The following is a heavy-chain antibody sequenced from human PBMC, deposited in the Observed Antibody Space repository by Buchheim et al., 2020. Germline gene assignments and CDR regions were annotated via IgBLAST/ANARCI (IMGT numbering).Heavy chain of an antibody. Sequence: QVQLVESGGGVVQPGRSLRLSCAASGFTFSSYAMHWVRQAPGKGLEWVAVISYDGSNKYYADYVKGRFTISRDNSKTTLYLQMNSLRAEDTAVYYCAREGDFWSGYYDYYYYGMDVWGQGTT. J-gene: IGHJ6*02. D-gene: IGHD3-3*01. V-gene: IGHV3-30-3*01. CDR3: AREGDFWSGYYDYYYYGMDV. CDR2: ISYDGSNK. CDR1: GFTFSSYA.